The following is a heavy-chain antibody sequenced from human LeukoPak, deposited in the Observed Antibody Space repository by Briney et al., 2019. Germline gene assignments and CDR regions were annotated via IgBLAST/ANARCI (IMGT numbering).Heavy chain of an antibody. CDR3: ATEDYGSGSYHIDY. J-gene: IGHJ4*02. CDR1: GFTFSCYE. Sequence: GGSLRLSCAASGFTFSCYEMNWVRQAPGKGLEWVSYISSSGSTIYYADSVKGRFTISRDNAKNSLYLQMNSLRAEDTAVYYCATEDYGSGSYHIDYWGQGTLVTVSS. V-gene: IGHV3-48*03. D-gene: IGHD3-10*01. CDR2: ISSSGSTI.